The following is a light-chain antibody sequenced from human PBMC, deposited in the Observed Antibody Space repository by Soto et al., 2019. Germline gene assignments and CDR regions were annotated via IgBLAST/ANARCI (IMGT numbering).Light chain of an antibody. Sequence: EIVLTQSPGTLSLSPGERATLSCRASQSVSSSYLAWYQQKPGQAPRLLIYGASSRATGVPDGFSGGGSGTDFTLTISSLQPEDVATYYCQKYNSAPRTFGQGTKVDIK. J-gene: IGKJ1*01. CDR2: GAS. V-gene: IGKV3-20*01. CDR1: QSVSSSY. CDR3: QKYNSAPRT.